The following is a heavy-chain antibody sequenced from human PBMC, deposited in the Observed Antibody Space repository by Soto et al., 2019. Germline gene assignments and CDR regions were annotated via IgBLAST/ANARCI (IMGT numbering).Heavy chain of an antibody. J-gene: IGHJ6*02. CDR2: INHSGST. D-gene: IGHD3-10*01. Sequence: SETLSLTCAVYGGSFSGYYWSWIRQPPGKGLEWIGEINHSGSTNYNPSLKSRVAISVDTSKNQFSLKLSSVTAADTAVYYCARVSGIYYYGMDVWGQGTTVTVS. CDR1: GGSFSGYY. CDR3: ARVSGIYYYGMDV. V-gene: IGHV4-34*01.